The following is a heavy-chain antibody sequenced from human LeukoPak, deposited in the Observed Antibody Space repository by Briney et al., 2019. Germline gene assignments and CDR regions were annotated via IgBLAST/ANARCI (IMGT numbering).Heavy chain of an antibody. Sequence: ASVKVSCKASGYTFTTYAISWVRQAPGQGLEWMGWISAYNGNTSYAQKFQGRVTMTTDTSTSTAYMELRSLRSDDTAVYYCARTSGAYYDYVWGSYRYDYWGQGTLVTVSS. D-gene: IGHD3-16*02. V-gene: IGHV1-18*01. CDR2: ISAYNGNT. J-gene: IGHJ4*02. CDR1: GYTFTTYA. CDR3: ARTSGAYYDYVWGSYRYDY.